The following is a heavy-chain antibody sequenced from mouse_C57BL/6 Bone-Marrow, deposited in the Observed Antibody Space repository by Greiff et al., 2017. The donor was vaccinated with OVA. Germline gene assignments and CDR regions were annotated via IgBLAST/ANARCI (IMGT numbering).Heavy chain of an antibody. CDR2: IYPGSGST. CDR3: ARWGTTVVATDFDV. Sequence: VQLQQPGAELVKPGASVKMSCKASGYTFTSYWITWVKQRPGQGLEWIGDIYPGSGSTNYNEKFKSKATLTVDTSSSTAYMQLSSLTSEDSAVYYCARWGTTVVATDFDVWGTGTTVTVSS. J-gene: IGHJ1*03. V-gene: IGHV1-55*01. CDR1: GYTFTSYW. D-gene: IGHD1-1*01.